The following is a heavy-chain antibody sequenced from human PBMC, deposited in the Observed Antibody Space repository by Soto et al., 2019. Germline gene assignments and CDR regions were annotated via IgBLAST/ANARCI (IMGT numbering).Heavy chain of an antibody. CDR2: ISYDGSNK. D-gene: IGHD5-18*01. Sequence: LRLSCAASGFTFSSYGMHWVRQAPGKGLEWVAVISYDGSNKYYADSVKGRFTISRDNSKNTLYLQMNSLRAEDTAVYYCAKDQGRGGYSYGYFSPYFDYWGQGTLVTVSS. CDR3: AKDQGRGGYSYGYFSPYFDY. V-gene: IGHV3-30*18. J-gene: IGHJ4*02. CDR1: GFTFSSYG.